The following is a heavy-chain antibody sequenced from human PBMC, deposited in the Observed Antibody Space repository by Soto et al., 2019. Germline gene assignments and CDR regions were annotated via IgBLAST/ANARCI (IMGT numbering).Heavy chain of an antibody. CDR1: GFSLSTSGMR. CDR2: IDWDDDK. CDR3: ARMFHCSGGTCPFDY. V-gene: IGHV2-70*04. J-gene: IGHJ4*02. Sequence: SGPTLVHPTQPLTLTCPFSGFSLSTSGMRVSWIRQPPGKALEWLARIDWDDDKFYNTSLKTRLTISKDSSKNQVVLTMTNMDPVDTATYYCARMFHCSGGTCPFDYWGQGALVTVSS. D-gene: IGHD2-15*01.